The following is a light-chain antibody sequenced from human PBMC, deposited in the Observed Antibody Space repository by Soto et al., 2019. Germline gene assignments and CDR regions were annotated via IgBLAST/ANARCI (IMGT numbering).Light chain of an antibody. V-gene: IGKV1-5*01. CDR1: QSISSW. J-gene: IGKJ1*01. CDR3: QQYNSHLT. CDR2: DAS. Sequence: DIQMTQSPSTMSASVGARVTITCRASQSISSWLAWNQQKPGKAPKLLIYDASSLETGAPSRFSGSESGTEFTLTISSLQPDDSATYYCQQYNSHLTFGQGTKVDIK.